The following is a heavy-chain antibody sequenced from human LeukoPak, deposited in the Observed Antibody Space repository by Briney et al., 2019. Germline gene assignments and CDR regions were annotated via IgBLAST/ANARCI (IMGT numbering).Heavy chain of an antibody. Sequence: GGSLRLSCAASGFTFNRHAMHWVRQAPGKGLEWVAVISYDKSYKEYTDSVKGRFTISRDSSRNTLFLEMNSLRTEDTAIYYCARSLTGYDAFDIWGQGTRVTVSS. CDR1: GFTFNRHA. J-gene: IGHJ3*02. D-gene: IGHD3-9*01. CDR2: ISYDKSYK. V-gene: IGHV3-30*04. CDR3: ARSLTGYDAFDI.